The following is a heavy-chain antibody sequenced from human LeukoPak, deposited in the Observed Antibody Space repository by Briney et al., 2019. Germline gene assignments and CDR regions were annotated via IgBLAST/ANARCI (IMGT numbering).Heavy chain of an antibody. J-gene: IGHJ5*02. CDR2: IIPIFGTA. CDR1: GGTFISYA. V-gene: IGHV1-69*13. CDR3: ASTPAPHYYDSSGSSRFDP. D-gene: IGHD3-22*01. Sequence: ASVKVSCKASGGTFISYAISWVRQAPGQGLEWMGGIIPIFGTANYAQKFQGRVTITADESTSTAYMELSSLRSEDTAVYYCASTPAPHYYDSSGSSRFDPWGQGTLVTVSS.